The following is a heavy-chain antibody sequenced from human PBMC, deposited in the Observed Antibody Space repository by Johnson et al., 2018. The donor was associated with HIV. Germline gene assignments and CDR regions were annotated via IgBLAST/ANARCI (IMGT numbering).Heavy chain of an antibody. Sequence: VQLVESGGGLVQPGGSLRLSCAASGFIFSTYWMSWVRQAPGKGLEWVANIKQDGSEGYYVDSLRGRLTISRDNAKNSVYLQMASLRAEDTALYYCAGGASFDIWGQGTMVTVSS. J-gene: IGHJ3*02. CDR1: GFIFSTYW. CDR2: IKQDGSEG. CDR3: AGGASFDI. D-gene: IGHD4-17*01. V-gene: IGHV3-7*01.